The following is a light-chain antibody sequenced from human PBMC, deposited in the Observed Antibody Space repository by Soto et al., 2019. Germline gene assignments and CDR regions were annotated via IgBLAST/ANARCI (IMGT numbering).Light chain of an antibody. CDR3: AAWDDSLSGSV. CDR2: RSN. V-gene: IGLV1-47*01. Sequence: QSVLTHPPSASGTPGQKVTISCSGSSSNLGSDFVYWYQQLPGTAPKLLMYRSNERPSGIPDRFSGSKSGTSASLAISGLRSEDEADYYCAAWDDSLSGSVFGTGTKLTVL. CDR1: SSNLGSDF. J-gene: IGLJ1*01.